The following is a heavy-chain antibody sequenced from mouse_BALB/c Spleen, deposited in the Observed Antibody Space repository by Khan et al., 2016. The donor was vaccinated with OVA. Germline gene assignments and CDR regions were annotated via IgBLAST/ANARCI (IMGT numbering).Heavy chain of an antibody. V-gene: IGHV1-7*01. CDR2: INPSTGYT. D-gene: IGHD1-1*01. CDR3: ANHGSSSAWLTY. CDR1: GYTFTSYW. J-gene: IGHJ3*01. Sequence: QVQLKQSGAELAKPGASVKMSCKASGYTFTSYWMHWVKQRPGQGLEWIGYINPSTGYTEYNQRFKDKVTLTADKSSSTAYMQLSSLTSEESAVYYCANHGSSSAWLTYWGQGTLVTVSA.